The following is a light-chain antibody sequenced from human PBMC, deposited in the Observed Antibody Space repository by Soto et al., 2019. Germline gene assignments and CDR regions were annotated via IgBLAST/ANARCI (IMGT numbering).Light chain of an antibody. CDR1: QSLLYSDGDTY. V-gene: IGKV2-30*01. CDR3: VQGTHWSCT. Sequence: DVVMTQSPLSLSVTLGQPASISCKSSQSLLYSDGDTYLNWYHQRPGQSPRRMIYKVSTRDSGVQDRLVGSGSGTDFTLKISRVEGEDVGVYYGVQGTHWSCTFSQGTKVEN. J-gene: IGKJ1*01. CDR2: KVS.